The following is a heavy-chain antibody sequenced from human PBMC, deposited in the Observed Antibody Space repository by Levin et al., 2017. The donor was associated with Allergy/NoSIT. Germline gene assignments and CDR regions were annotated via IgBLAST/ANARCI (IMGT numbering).Heavy chain of an antibody. CDR2: ISWNSGSI. J-gene: IGHJ6*02. V-gene: IGHV3-9*01. Sequence: PGGSLRLSCAASGFTFDDYAMHWVRQAPGKGLEWVSGISWNSGSIGYADSVKGRFTISRDNAKNSLYLQMNSLRAEDTALYYCAKSGGIVVVPAAIDYGMDVWGQGTTVTVSS. CDR1: GFTFDDYA. D-gene: IGHD2-2*01. CDR3: AKSGGIVVVPAAIDYGMDV.